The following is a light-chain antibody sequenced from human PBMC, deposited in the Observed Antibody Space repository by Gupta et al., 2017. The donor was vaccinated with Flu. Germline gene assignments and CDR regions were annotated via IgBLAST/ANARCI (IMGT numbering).Light chain of an antibody. V-gene: IGKV1-5*03. CDR3: QQYNSYWT. J-gene: IGKJ1*01. Sequence: DIQMTQSPSTLSASVGDRVTITCRASQSISSWLAWYQQKPGKAPKLLIYKASSLESGVPSRFSGSGSGTEFTLTISPLQPDDFATYYCQQYNSYWTFGQGTKVEIK. CDR1: QSISSW. CDR2: KAS.